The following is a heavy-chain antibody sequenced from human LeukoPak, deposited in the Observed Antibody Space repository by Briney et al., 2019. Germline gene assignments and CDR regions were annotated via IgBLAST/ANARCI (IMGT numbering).Heavy chain of an antibody. V-gene: IGHV4-34*01. CDR3: ARSCPSINYGDYVTWNWSDP. CDR1: GGSFSGYY. J-gene: IGHJ5*02. Sequence: PSETLSLTCAVYGGSFSGYYWSWIRQPPGKGLEWIGEINHSGSTNYNPSLKSRVTISVDTSKNQFSLKLSSVTAADTAVYYCARSCPSINYGDYVTWNWSDPWGQGTLVTVSS. D-gene: IGHD4-17*01. CDR2: INHSGST.